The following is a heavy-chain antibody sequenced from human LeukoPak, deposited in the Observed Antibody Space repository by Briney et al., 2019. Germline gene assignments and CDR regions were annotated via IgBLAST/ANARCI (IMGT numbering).Heavy chain of an antibody. V-gene: IGHV3-23*01. CDR2: ISGSGGST. D-gene: IGHD2-15*01. CDR3: ALAFLAAFYAFDI. J-gene: IGHJ3*02. CDR1: GFTFSSYA. Sequence: GGSLRLSCAASGFTFSSYAMNWVRQAPGKGLEWVSGISGSGGSTHYADSVKGRFTISRDNSKNTLYLQMNSLRAEDTAVYYCALAFLAAFYAFDIWGQGTMVTVSS.